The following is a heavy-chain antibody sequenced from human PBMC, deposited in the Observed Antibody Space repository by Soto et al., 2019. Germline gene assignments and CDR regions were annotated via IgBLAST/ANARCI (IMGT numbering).Heavy chain of an antibody. J-gene: IGHJ3*02. CDR1: GFTFSSYA. CDR3: AKATGRAFDI. V-gene: IGHV3-23*01. CDR2: ISGSGGST. D-gene: IGHD3-10*01. Sequence: GGSLSLSCAASGFTFSSYAMSWVRQAPGKGLEWVSAISGSGGSTYYAGSVKGRFTISRDNSKNTLYLQMNSLRAEDTAVYYCAKATGRAFDIWGQGTMVTVSS.